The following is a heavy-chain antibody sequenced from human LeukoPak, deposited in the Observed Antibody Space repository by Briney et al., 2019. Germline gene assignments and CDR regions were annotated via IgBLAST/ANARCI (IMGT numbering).Heavy chain of an antibody. CDR3: ARDRPNYYGSDGHYYRRDGDY. D-gene: IGHD3-22*01. CDR1: GFTFSSYS. V-gene: IGHV3-21*04. Sequence: GGSLRLSCAASGFTFSSYSMNWVRQAPGKGLEWVSSISSSSSYIYYADSVKGRFTISRDNAKNSLYLQMHSLRAEDTAVYYCARDRPNYYGSDGHYYRRDGDYWGRGTLVSVSS. CDR2: ISSSSSYI. J-gene: IGHJ4*02.